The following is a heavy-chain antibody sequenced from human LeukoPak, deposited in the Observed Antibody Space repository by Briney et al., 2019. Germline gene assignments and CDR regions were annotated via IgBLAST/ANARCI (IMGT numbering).Heavy chain of an antibody. V-gene: IGHV4-61*02. J-gene: IGHJ3*02. CDR3: ARDSYYYDSSGYSALDI. CDR2: IYTSGSA. CDR1: GGPISSGRYY. D-gene: IGHD3-22*01. Sequence: SQTLSLTCTVSGGPISSGRYYWSWIRQPAEKGLEWIGRIYTSGSAKYNPSLKSRVTISADSSKNQFSLKLSSVTDADTAMYYCARDSYYYDSSGYSALDIWGQGTMVTVS.